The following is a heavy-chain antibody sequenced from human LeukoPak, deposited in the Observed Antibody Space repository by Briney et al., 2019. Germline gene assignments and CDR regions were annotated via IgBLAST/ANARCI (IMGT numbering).Heavy chain of an antibody. V-gene: IGHV3-74*01. Sequence: PGGSLRLSCAASGFTFSKDWMLWVRQAPGKGLESVSRINTDGTVTTYADSVKGRFTVSRDNADNTMFLQMNSVSDEDTAVYYCATKQWLAPPPDSWGQGTPVTVSS. CDR1: GFTFSKDW. CDR3: ATKQWLAPPPDS. J-gene: IGHJ4*02. CDR2: INTDGTVT. D-gene: IGHD6-19*01.